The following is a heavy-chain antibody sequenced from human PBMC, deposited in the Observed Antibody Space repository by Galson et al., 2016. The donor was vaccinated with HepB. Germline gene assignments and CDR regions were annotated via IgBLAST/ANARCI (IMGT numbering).Heavy chain of an antibody. CDR2: ITGSGSAI. D-gene: IGHD5-12*01. V-gene: IGHV3-11*01. CDR1: GFSFSDYY. J-gene: IGHJ1*01. Sequence: SLRLSCAASGFSFSDYYMSWIRQAPGKGLEWISYITGSGSAIYYADAVKGRFTISRDNTKNSLALQMNSLRVEDTAVYYCARDGKVAPGYWGQGTLVTVSS. CDR3: ARDGKVAPGY.